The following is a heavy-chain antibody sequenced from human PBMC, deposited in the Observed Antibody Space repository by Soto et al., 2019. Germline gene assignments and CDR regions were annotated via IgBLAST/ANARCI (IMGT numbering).Heavy chain of an antibody. CDR2: IGTQHDT. J-gene: IGHJ5*02. D-gene: IGHD2-8*02. CDR1: GFTFSAYD. V-gene: IGHV3-13*01. Sequence: EVQLVESGGGLVQPGGSLRLSCAASGFTFSAYDMHWVRQATGKGLEWVSAIGTQHDTYYPDSVKGRFTISRENAKNSLDLQINSLRAGDTAVYYCARQASYWHGGGGWIDPWGQGTLVTVSS. CDR3: ARQASYWHGGGGWIDP.